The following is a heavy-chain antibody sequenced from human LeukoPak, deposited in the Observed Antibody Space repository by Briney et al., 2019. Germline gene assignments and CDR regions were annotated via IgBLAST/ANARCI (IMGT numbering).Heavy chain of an antibody. D-gene: IGHD1-26*01. CDR3: VRGGIVGSTARIPLFDY. CDR1: GGSISSYY. Sequence: SETLSLTCTVSGGSISSYYWSWIRQPPGKGLDWIGYIYYSGSTNYNPSLKSRVTMSVDTSKNQFSLKLSSVTAADTAVYYCVRGGIVGSTARIPLFDYWGREPWSPSPQ. V-gene: IGHV4-59*01. CDR2: IYYSGST. J-gene: IGHJ4*02.